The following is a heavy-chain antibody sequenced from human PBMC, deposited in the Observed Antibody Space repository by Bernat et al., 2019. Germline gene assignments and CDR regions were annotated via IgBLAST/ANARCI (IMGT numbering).Heavy chain of an antibody. CDR1: GGSISSGGYY. J-gene: IGHJ6*03. CDR2: IYYSGST. V-gene: IGHV4-31*03. Sequence: QVQLQESGPGLVKPSQTLSLTCTVSGGSISSGGYYCSWIRQHPGKGLEWIGYIYYSGSTYYNPSLKSRVTISVDTSKNQFSLKLSSVTAADTAVYYCATSDTVTNSWDYYYMDVWGKGTTVTVSS. CDR3: ATSDTVTNSWDYYYMDV. D-gene: IGHD4-17*01.